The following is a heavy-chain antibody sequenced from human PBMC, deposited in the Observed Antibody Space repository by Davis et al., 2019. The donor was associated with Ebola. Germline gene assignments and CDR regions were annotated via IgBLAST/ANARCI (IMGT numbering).Heavy chain of an antibody. CDR1: GGSLTSHY. CDR2: INHSGST. J-gene: IGHJ4*02. CDR3: ARGLYPWELDY. D-gene: IGHD1-1*01. Sequence: SETLSLTCSVSGGSLTSHYWNWIRQPPGKGLEWIGEINHSGSTNYNPSLKSRVTISVDTSKNQFSLKLSSVTAADTAVYYCARGLYPWELDYWGQGTLVTVSS. V-gene: IGHV4-34*01.